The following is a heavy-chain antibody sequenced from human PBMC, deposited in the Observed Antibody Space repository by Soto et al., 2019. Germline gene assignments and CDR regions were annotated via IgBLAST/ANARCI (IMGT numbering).Heavy chain of an antibody. CDR3: AHRTTTGTWWFDP. CDR2: IYWDDDT. V-gene: IGHV2-5*02. CDR1: GFSLTTSGVG. Sequence: QITLKESGPTLVKPTQTLTLTCTFSGFSLTTSGVGVGWIRQPPGKPLEWLALIYWDDDTRYSPSLKSRLAITKSPSKNQMVLTLSNIDPADTGTYFCAHRTTTGTWWFDPWGQGTLVTVSS. J-gene: IGHJ5*02. D-gene: IGHD4-17*01.